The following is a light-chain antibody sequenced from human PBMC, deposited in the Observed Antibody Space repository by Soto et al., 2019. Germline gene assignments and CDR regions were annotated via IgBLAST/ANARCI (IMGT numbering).Light chain of an antibody. J-gene: IGKJ2*01. V-gene: IGKV3-20*01. Sequence: EIVLTQSPGTLSLSPGERATLSCRASRSFASSYLAWYQRKPGQPPRLLIYAASKRATGIPDRFTGSGSGTDFTLTISSVEPEDCAVYYCQHYGPSTPYTFGQGTKVDIK. CDR3: QHYGPSTPYT. CDR2: AAS. CDR1: RSFASSY.